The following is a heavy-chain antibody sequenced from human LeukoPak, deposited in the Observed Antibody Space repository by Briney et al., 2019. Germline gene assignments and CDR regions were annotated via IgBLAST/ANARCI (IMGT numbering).Heavy chain of an antibody. J-gene: IGHJ6*03. CDR2: IFPIFGTA. CDR1: GGTFRSYA. V-gene: IGHV1-69*01. Sequence: SVKVSCKASGGTFRSYATGWVREAPGERVERMGGIFPIFGTATYAQNFQGRDTSTADESTSPAYMELSSLRSEDTAVYYCARWGYDSSGYYGRGYYYYYMDVWGKGTTVTVSS. D-gene: IGHD3-22*01. CDR3: ARWGYDSSGYYGRGYYYYYMDV.